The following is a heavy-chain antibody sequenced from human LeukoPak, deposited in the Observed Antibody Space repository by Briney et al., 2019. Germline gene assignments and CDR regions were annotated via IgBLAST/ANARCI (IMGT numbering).Heavy chain of an antibody. CDR3: AREDAVSSDDAFDL. CDR2: VYYSGST. J-gene: IGHJ3*01. Sequence: SETLSLTCTVSGGSVSTIDYYWGWIRQPPGKGLEWIGSVYYSGSTYYNAPLKSRVTISVDTSKNQSSLKLSAVTAADTAMYYCAREDAVSSDDAFDLWGQGTMVTVS. V-gene: IGHV4-39*07. D-gene: IGHD6-19*01. CDR1: GGSVSTIDYY.